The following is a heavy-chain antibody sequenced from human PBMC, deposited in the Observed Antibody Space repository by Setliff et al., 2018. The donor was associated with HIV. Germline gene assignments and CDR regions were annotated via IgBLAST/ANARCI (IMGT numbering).Heavy chain of an antibody. Sequence: ASVKVSCKASGYTFTSYDIHWVRQATGKGLEWMGWMMPSSGNTGYVQKFQGRLTMTSNTPISTAYMELSGLISEDTGVYYCAVDRRYCPNGVCFNRPGYFDLWGRGTLVTVSS. CDR3: AVDRRYCPNGVCFNRPGYFDL. D-gene: IGHD2-8*01. V-gene: IGHV1-8*02. CDR1: GYTFTSYD. J-gene: IGHJ2*01. CDR2: MMPSSGNT.